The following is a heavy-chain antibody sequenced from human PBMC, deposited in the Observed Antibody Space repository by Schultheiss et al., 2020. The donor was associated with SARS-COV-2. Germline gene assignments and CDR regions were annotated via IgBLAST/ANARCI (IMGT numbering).Heavy chain of an antibody. V-gene: IGHV4-59*08. CDR2: TYYSGST. CDR1: GGSISSYY. CDR3: ARLHAYYYDSSDHNHDILDY. D-gene: IGHD3-22*01. Sequence: SETLSLTCTVSGGSISSYYWSWIRQPPGKGLEWIGYTYYSGSTNYNPSLKSRVTISVDTSKNQFSLKLSSVTAADTAVYYCARLHAYYYDSSDHNHDILDYWGQGTLVTVSS. J-gene: IGHJ4*02.